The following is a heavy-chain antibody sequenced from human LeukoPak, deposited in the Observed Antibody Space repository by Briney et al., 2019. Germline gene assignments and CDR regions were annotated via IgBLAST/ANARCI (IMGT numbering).Heavy chain of an antibody. D-gene: IGHD6-6*01. V-gene: IGHV5-10-1*01. J-gene: IGHJ4*02. CDR3: ARSYSSSSNFDY. CDR2: IDPSDSYT. CDR1: GYSFTSYW. Sequence: GESLKISCKGSGYSFTSYWISWVRQMPGKGLEWMGRIDPSDSYTNYSPSFQGHVTISADKSISTAYLQWSSLKASDTAMYYCARSYSSSSNFDYWGQGTLVTVSS.